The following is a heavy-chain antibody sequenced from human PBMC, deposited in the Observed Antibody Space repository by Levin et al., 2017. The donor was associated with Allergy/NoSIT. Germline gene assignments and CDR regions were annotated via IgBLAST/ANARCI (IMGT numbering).Heavy chain of an antibody. CDR2: ISGGGNDG. V-gene: IGHV3-30*03. CDR1: GLNFNNYG. Sequence: GESLKISCAVFGLNFNNYGMNWVRQAPGKGLEWVALISGGGNDGFYTDSVRGRFTISRDNSKNTLYLQMNSLRPDDTAVYYCAARVFDYWGQGTLVAVSS. CDR3: AARVFDY. J-gene: IGHJ4*02.